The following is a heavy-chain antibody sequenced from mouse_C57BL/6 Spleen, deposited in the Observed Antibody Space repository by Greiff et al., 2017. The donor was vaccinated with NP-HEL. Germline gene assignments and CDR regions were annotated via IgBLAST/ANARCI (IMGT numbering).Heavy chain of an antibody. V-gene: IGHV1-54*01. D-gene: IGHD1-1*02. CDR1: GYAFTNYL. CDR3: ARNGLGHFDY. J-gene: IGHJ2*01. Sequence: QVQLKQSGAELVRPGTSVKVSCKASGYAFTNYLIEWVKQRPGQGLEWIGVINPGSGGTNYNEKFKGKATLTADKSSSTAYMQLSSLTSEDSAVYFCARNGLGHFDYWGQGTTLTVSS. CDR2: INPGSGGT.